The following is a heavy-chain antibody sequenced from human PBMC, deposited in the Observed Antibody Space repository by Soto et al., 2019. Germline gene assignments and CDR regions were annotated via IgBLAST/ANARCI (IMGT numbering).Heavy chain of an antibody. Sequence: PSETLSLTCTVSGGSISSSSYYWGWIRQPPGKGLEWIGSIYYSGSTYYNPSLKSRVTISVDTSKNQFSLKLNSLTAADTAVYYCARHYYGSGPDAFDRGGQGTMVTASS. CDR2: IYYSGST. D-gene: IGHD3-10*01. CDR1: GGSISSSSYY. CDR3: ARHYYGSGPDAFDR. V-gene: IGHV4-39*01. J-gene: IGHJ3*02.